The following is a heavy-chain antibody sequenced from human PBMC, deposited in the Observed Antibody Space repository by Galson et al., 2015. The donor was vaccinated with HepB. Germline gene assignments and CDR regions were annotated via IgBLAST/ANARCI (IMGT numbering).Heavy chain of an antibody. J-gene: IGHJ4*02. V-gene: IGHV3-23*01. CDR3: GNRRVDIRGV. CDR1: GFPFCNYA. D-gene: IGHD3-10*01. Sequence: SLRLSCAASGFPFCNYAMSWVRQAPGKGLEWVSTITGNSDTTNYADSVKGRFTISRDNSKNTPYLQMNSLRAEDAAIYYCGNRRVDIRGVWDQGTLVTVSS. CDR2: ITGNSDTT.